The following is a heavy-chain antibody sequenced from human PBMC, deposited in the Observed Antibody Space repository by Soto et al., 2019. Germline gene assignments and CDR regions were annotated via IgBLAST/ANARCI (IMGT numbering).Heavy chain of an antibody. V-gene: IGHV4-59*08. J-gene: IGHJ4*02. D-gene: IGHD3-9*01. Sequence: PSETLSLTCTVSGGSISSYYWSWIRQTPGKGLEWIGYIFYFGSTNYNPSLKSRVTLSIDTSKNQLSLKLSSVTAADTAVYYCARHSPDFDWLSQFDYWGQGTRVTVSS. CDR3: ARHSPDFDWLSQFDY. CDR2: IFYFGST. CDR1: GGSISSYY.